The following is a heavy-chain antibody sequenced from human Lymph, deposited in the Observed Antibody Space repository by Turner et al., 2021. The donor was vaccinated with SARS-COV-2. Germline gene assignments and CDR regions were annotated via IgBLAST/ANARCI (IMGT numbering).Heavy chain of an antibody. V-gene: IGHV3-23*01. D-gene: IGHD2-2*02. J-gene: IGHJ6*02. CDR1: GFTFSSHG. Sequence: EVQLLESGGGLVQPGGSLRLSCAASGFTFSSHGMSWVRQAPGKGLEWVSVISGSGGSTYYADSVKGRFTISRDNSKNTLYLQMNSLRAEDTAVYYCAKDRVVPPAIWNYYYYYGMDVWGQGTTVTVSS. CDR3: AKDRVVPPAIWNYYYYYGMDV. CDR2: ISGSGGST.